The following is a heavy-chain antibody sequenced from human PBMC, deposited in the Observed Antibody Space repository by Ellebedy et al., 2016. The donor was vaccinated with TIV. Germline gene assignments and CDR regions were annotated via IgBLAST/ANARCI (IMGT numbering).Heavy chain of an antibody. D-gene: IGHD6-19*01. CDR1: GGSISNYY. Sequence: MPSETLSLTCTVSGGSISNYYWSWIRQPPGKGLEWIGYIYYSGSTNYNPSLKSRVTISVDTSKNQFSLKLSSVTAADTAVYFCARFEAVAGCGFDYWGQGTLVTVSS. V-gene: IGHV4-59*08. CDR2: IYYSGST. J-gene: IGHJ4*02. CDR3: ARFEAVAGCGFDY.